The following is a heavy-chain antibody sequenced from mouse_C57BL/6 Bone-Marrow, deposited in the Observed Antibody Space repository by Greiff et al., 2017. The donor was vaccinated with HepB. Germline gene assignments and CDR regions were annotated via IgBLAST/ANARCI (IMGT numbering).Heavy chain of an antibody. CDR3: AREGSSGYVYFDV. Sequence: EVKLVESGGGLVKPGGSLKLSCAASGFTFSSYAMSWVRQTPEKRLEWVATISDGGSYTYYPDNVKGRFTISRDNAKNNLYLQMSHLKSEDTAMYYCAREGSSGYVYFDVWGTGTTVTVSS. V-gene: IGHV5-4*01. CDR1: GFTFSSYA. D-gene: IGHD3-2*02. CDR2: ISDGGSYT. J-gene: IGHJ1*03.